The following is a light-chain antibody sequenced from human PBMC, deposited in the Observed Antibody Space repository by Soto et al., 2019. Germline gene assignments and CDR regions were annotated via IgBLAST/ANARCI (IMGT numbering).Light chain of an antibody. CDR2: DAY. J-gene: IGKJ4*01. CDR1: QSVSSY. V-gene: IGKV3-11*01. Sequence: EIVLTQSPATLSLSPGERATLSCRASQSVSSYLAWYQQKPGQAPRVLIYDAYNRATGIPARFSGSGSGTDFTLTISSLEPEDFAVYYCQQPGTFGGGTMVDI. CDR3: QQPGT.